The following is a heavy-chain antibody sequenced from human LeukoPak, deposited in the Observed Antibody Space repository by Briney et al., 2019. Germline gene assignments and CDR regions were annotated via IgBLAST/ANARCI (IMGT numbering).Heavy chain of an antibody. Sequence: ASVKVSCKASGYTFTNYGISWVRQAPGQGLEWMGWISAYNGNTNYAQKLQGRVTMTTDTSTSTAYMELRSLRSEDTAVYYCARGARIEWELLYGVDYWGQGTLVTVSS. CDR1: GYTFTNYG. CDR3: ARGARIEWELLYGVDY. CDR2: ISAYNGNT. D-gene: IGHD1-26*01. J-gene: IGHJ4*02. V-gene: IGHV1-18*01.